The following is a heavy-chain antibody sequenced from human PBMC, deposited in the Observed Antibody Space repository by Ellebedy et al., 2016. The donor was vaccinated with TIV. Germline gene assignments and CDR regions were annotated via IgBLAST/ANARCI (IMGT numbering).Heavy chain of an antibody. D-gene: IGHD2-15*01. V-gene: IGHV3-23*01. J-gene: IGHJ4*02. CDR1: GFTFSSYA. Sequence: PGGSLRLSCAASGFTFSSYAMSWVRQAPGKGLEWVSTVTGSGSSTYYADSVKGRFTISRDNSKDTLSLQVDSLRAEDTAVYYCAKLAGIHPWYFDHWGQGTLVPVSS. CDR3: AKLAGIHPWYFDH. CDR2: VTGSGSST.